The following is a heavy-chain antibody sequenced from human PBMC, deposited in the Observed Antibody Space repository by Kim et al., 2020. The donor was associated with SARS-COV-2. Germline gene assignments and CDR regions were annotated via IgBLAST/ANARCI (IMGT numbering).Heavy chain of an antibody. J-gene: IGHJ3*02. V-gene: IGHV3-11*06. Sequence: GRLTISRDNAKNALYLQMNSLRAEDTAVYYCARVPNYCTNGVCLNAFDIWGQGTMVTVSS. D-gene: IGHD2-8*01. CDR3: ARVPNYCTNGVCLNAFDI.